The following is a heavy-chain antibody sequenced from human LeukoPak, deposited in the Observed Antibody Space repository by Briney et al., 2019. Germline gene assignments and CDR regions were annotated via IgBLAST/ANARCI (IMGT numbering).Heavy chain of an antibody. J-gene: IGHJ4*02. V-gene: IGHV3-53*01. Sequence: GGSLRLSCAASGFTVSSYYMNWVRQAPGKGLEWVSVLYSGGTTYYADSVKGRFTISRDNSKNTLDLQMNSLRAEDTAVYYCAKSGRGWYFVDYWGQGTLVTVSS. CDR2: LYSGGTT. CDR3: AKSGRGWYFVDY. CDR1: GFTVSSYY. D-gene: IGHD6-19*01.